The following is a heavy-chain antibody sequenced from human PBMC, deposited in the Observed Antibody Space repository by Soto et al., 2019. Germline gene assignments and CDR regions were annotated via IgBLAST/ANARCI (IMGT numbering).Heavy chain of an antibody. CDR2: ISPYSGNT. D-gene: IGHD3-16*01. V-gene: IGHV1-18*01. Sequence: QVQLVQSGDEVRKPGSSVKVSCXXSXXXFVNYXIAWXXQAPGXGLEWMGWISPYSGNTHYASKVQGRLTMTTDTSTSTAYMDLGSLTSDDTAVYYCAMVDNYVTPTPQDVWGQGTTVTVSS. CDR3: AMVDNYVTPTPQDV. J-gene: IGHJ6*02. CDR1: XXXFVNYX.